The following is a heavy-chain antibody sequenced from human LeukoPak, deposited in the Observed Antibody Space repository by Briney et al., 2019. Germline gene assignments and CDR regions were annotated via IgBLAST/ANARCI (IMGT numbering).Heavy chain of an antibody. CDR1: GFTVSSNY. D-gene: IGHD3-22*01. CDR2: IYSGGST. J-gene: IGHJ4*02. Sequence: GGSLRLSCVASGFTVSSNYMSWVRQAPGKGPEWVSVIYSGGSTYYADSVKGRFTISRDNSKNTLYLQMNSLRAEDTAVYYCARGSVDSSSFDYWGQGTLVTVSS. CDR3: ARGSVDSSSFDY. V-gene: IGHV3-66*02.